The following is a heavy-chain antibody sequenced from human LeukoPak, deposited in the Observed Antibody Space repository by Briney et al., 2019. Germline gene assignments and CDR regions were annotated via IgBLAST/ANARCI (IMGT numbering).Heavy chain of an antibody. D-gene: IGHD5-18*01. Sequence: SETLSLTCTVSGGSISSYYWSWIRQPPGKGLEWIGYIYYSGSTNYNPSLKSRVTISVDTSKNQFSLKLTSVTAADTAVYYCARTTEGGYTYGYFYYYYMDVWGNGTTVTISS. V-gene: IGHV4-59*01. CDR3: ARTTEGGYTYGYFYYYYMDV. J-gene: IGHJ6*03. CDR1: GGSISSYY. CDR2: IYYSGST.